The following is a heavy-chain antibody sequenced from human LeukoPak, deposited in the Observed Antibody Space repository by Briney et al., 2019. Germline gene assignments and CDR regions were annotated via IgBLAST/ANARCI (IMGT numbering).Heavy chain of an antibody. CDR2: MNSDGSST. D-gene: IGHD3-10*01. CDR1: GFTLSRYW. V-gene: IGHV3-74*01. CDR3: AKILGESPRWFDP. J-gene: IGHJ5*02. Sequence: GGSLRLSCAASGFTLSRYWMHWVRQAPGKGLVSVAHMNSDGSSTNYPDSVKGRFTISRDNAKNMLYLQMNSLRADDTAVYYCAKILGESPRWFDPWGQGTLVTVSS.